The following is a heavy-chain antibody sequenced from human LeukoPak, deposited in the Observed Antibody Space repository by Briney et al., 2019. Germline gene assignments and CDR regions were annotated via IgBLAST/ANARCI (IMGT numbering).Heavy chain of an antibody. CDR2: INPNSGGT. J-gene: IGHJ5*02. CDR1: GYTFTGYY. Sequence: ASVKVSCKASGYTFTGYYMPWVRQAPGQGLEWMGWINPNSGGTNYAQKFQGRVTMTRDTSISTAYMELSRLRSDDTAVYYCARDDYYYDSSGRTSNWFDPWGQGTLVTVSS. CDR3: ARDDYYYDSSGRTSNWFDP. V-gene: IGHV1-2*02. D-gene: IGHD3-22*01.